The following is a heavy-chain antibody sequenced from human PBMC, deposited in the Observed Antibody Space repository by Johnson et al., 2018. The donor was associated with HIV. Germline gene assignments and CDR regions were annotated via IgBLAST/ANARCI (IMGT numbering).Heavy chain of an antibody. J-gene: IGHJ3*02. CDR2: ISSDGSNK. CDR1: GFTFSSYA. Sequence: HVQLVEFGGGVVQPGRSLRLSCAASGFTFSSYAMHWVRQAPAKGLAWVAVISSDGSNKYYADSVKGRFTFARDNSKNTLYLQMNSLRAEDTAVYYCAATYYYDSSGYYVGAFDIWGQGTMVTVSS. CDR3: AATYYYDSSGYYVGAFDI. D-gene: IGHD3-22*01. V-gene: IGHV3-30*04.